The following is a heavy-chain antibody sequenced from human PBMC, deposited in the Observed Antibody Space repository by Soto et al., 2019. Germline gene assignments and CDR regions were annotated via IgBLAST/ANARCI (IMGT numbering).Heavy chain of an antibody. Sequence: QVQLQESGPGLVKPSETLYLTCTVSGGSVSSGSYYWSWIRQPPGKGLEWIGYIYYSGSTNYNPSLKSRVTISVDTSKNQFSLKLSSVTAADTAVYYCARDTDGRVSYWYFDLWGRGTLVTVSS. CDR2: IYYSGST. D-gene: IGHD3-16*01. CDR1: GGSVSSGSYY. V-gene: IGHV4-61*01. CDR3: ARDTDGRVSYWYFDL. J-gene: IGHJ2*01.